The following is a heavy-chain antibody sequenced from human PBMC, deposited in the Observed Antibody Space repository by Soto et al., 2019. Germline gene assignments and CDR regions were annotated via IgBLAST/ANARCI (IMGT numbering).Heavy chain of an antibody. D-gene: IGHD3-22*01. V-gene: IGHV5-51*01. CDR2: IYPGDSDT. J-gene: IGHJ5*02. CDR1: GYSFTSYW. CDR3: VRHTRHYYDSSGYYYVPPHGYGP. Sequence: GESLKISCKGSGYSFTSYWIGWVRQMPGKGLEWMGIIYPGDSDTRYSPSFQGQVTISADKSISTAYLQWSSLKASDTAMYYCVRHTRHYYDSSGYYYVPPHGYGPWGQGTLVTVSS.